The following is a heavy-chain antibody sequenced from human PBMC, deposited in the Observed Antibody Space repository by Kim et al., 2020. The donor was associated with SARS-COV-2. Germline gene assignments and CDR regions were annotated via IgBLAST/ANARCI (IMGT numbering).Heavy chain of an antibody. Sequence: ASVKVSCKTSGYIFSIYGFSWVRLAPGQGLDCLGWFYTMVFYTKFVQKFHDRVTMTTDSSTSTAYMELRCLKFDDTAVYYCVRGTWGEVNDYWGQGTLVTVSS. CDR1: GYIFSIYG. CDR3: VRGTWGEVNDY. J-gene: IGHJ4*02. V-gene: IGHV1-18*01. D-gene: IGHD3-16*01. CDR2: FYTMVFYT.